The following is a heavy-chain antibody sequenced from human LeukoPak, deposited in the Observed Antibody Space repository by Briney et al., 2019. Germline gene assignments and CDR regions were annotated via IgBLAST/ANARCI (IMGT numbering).Heavy chain of an antibody. V-gene: IGHV3-23*01. CDR3: AKGSYNWNYHY. Sequence: GGSLRLSCAASGFTFSSYAMSWVRQAPGKGLEWVSAISGSGGSTYYADSVKGRFTISRDNSKNTLYLQMNSLGAEDTAVYYCAKGSYNWNYHYWGQGTLVTVSS. CDR2: ISGSGGST. CDR1: GFTFSSYA. J-gene: IGHJ4*02. D-gene: IGHD1-7*01.